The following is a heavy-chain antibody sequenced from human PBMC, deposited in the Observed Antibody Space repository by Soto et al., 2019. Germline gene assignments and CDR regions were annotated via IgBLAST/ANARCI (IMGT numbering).Heavy chain of an antibody. Sequence: GGSLRLSCAASGFTFSSYAMHWVRQAPGKGLEWVAVISYDGSNKYYADSVKGRFTISRDNSKNTLYLQMNSLRAEDTAVYYCARGRKSPEGGTGFDYWGQGTLVTVYS. CDR3: ARGRKSPEGGTGFDY. D-gene: IGHD2-15*01. V-gene: IGHV3-30-3*01. CDR2: ISYDGSNK. CDR1: GFTFSSYA. J-gene: IGHJ4*02.